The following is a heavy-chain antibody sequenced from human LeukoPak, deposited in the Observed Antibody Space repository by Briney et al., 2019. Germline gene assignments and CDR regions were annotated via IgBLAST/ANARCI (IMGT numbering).Heavy chain of an antibody. CDR3: VKDRMVPGVIIRGYFDY. V-gene: IGHV3-64D*06. J-gene: IGHJ4*02. D-gene: IGHD3-10*01. CDR2: ISSNGGST. Sequence: GGSLRLSCSASGFTFSSYAMHWVRQAPGKGLEYVSAISSNGGSTYYADSVKGRFTISRDNSKNTLYLQMSSLRAEDTAVYYCVKDRMVPGVIIRGYFDYWGQGTLVTVSS. CDR1: GFTFSSYA.